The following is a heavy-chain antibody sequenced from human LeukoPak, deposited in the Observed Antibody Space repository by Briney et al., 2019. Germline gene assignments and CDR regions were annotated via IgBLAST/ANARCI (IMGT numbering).Heavy chain of an antibody. CDR2: INLNSGGT. V-gene: IGHV1-2*02. J-gene: IGHJ4*02. D-gene: IGHD3-22*01. Sequence: ASVKVSCKASGYTFTGYYMHWVRQARGQGLEWMGWINLNSGGTNYAQKFQGRVTMTRDTSISTAYMELSRLRSDDTAVYYCARESSMIVVSYWGQGTLVTVSS. CDR3: ARESSMIVVSY. CDR1: GYTFTGYY.